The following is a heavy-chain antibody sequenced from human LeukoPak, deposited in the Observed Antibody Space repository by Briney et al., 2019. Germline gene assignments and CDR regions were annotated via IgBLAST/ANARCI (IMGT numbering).Heavy chain of an antibody. D-gene: IGHD2/OR15-2a*01. CDR2: ISSSGSTK. CDR1: GLTFSSYS. J-gene: IGHJ4*02. V-gene: IGHV3-48*01. CDR3: ARGGLSIMGY. Sequence: GGSLRLSCGASGLTFSSYSMNWVRQAPGKGLEWVSYISSSGSTKYYADSVKGRFTISRDNARNSLYLQMNSLRAEDTAVYFCARGGLSIMGYWGQGTLVTVSS.